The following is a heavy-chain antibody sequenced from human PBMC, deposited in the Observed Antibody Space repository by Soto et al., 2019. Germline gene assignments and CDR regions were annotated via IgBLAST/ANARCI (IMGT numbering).Heavy chain of an antibody. J-gene: IGHJ4*02. CDR2: IIPIFGTA. V-gene: IGHV1-69*01. D-gene: IGHD3-22*01. CDR1: GGTFSSYA. Sequence: QVQLVQSGAEVKKPGSSVKVSCKASGGTFSSYAISWVRQAPGQGLEWMGGIIPIFGTANYAQKFQGRVTITADESTSTAYMELSRLRSEDTAVYYCAGSANYYDSSGYRYFDYWGQGTLVTVSS. CDR3: AGSANYYDSSGYRYFDY.